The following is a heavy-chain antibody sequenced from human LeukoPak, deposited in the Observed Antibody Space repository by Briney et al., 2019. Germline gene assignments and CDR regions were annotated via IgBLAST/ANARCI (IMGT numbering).Heavy chain of an antibody. CDR1: GFTFSSYE. CDR3: AKFEGWGIAAAPTNDAFDI. J-gene: IGHJ3*02. CDR2: IRRGGSTI. D-gene: IGHD6-13*01. V-gene: IGHV3-48*03. Sequence: GGSLRLSCAASGFTFSSYEMKWVSHAAGEGREWVSYIRRGGSTIYYADSVKGRFTISRDNAKNSLYLQMNSLRAEDTAVSYCAKFEGWGIAAAPTNDAFDIWGQGTMVTVSS.